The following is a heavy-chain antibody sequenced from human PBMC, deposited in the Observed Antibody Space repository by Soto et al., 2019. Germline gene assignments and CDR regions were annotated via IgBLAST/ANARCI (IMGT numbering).Heavy chain of an antibody. J-gene: IGHJ6*02. D-gene: IGHD6-13*01. Sequence: QVQLVQSGAEVKKPGSSVKDSCKASGGTCSSYAISWVRQAPGQGLEWIGGIIPIFGTANYAQKFHGRVTITADESTSTAYMELSSLRSEDTAVYYGARDVSSSWSDYGIDVWGQGTKVTVSS. CDR3: ARDVSSSWSDYGIDV. V-gene: IGHV1-69*01. CDR1: GGTCSSYA. CDR2: IIPIFGTA.